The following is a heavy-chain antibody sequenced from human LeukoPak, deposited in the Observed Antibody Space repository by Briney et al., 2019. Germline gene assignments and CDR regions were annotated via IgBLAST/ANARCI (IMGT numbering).Heavy chain of an antibody. CDR3: ARYCSGGSCYADY. V-gene: IGHV3-48*02. CDR2: ISSSSDTI. J-gene: IGHJ4*02. Sequence: GGSLRLSCAGSGFTFSTYSTNWVRQAPGKGLEWVSYISSSSDTIYYADSVKGRFTMSRDNAKNSLYLQMNSLRDEDTAVYYCARYCSGGSCYADYWGQGTLVTVSS. D-gene: IGHD2-15*01. CDR1: GFTFSTYS.